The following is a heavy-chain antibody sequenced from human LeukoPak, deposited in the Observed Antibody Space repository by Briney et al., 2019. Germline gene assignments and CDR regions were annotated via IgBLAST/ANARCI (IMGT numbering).Heavy chain of an antibody. D-gene: IGHD3-10*01. CDR2: ISGYYGNT. V-gene: IGHV1-18*01. J-gene: IGHJ4*02. Sequence: ASVKVSCKAPGYTFTSYGISWVRQAPGQGLEWMGWISGYYGNTNYVQNLQGRVTMTTDTSTSTVYMELRSLRSDDTAVYYCARFRAGVGEPYGDYWGQGTLVTVSS. CDR3: ARFRAGVGEPYGDY. CDR1: GYTFTSYG.